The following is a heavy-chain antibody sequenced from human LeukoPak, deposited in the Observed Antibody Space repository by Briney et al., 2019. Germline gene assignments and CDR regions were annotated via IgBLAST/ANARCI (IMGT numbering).Heavy chain of an antibody. D-gene: IGHD6-19*01. CDR3: AREYTLYRSGWFLDY. CDR2: IDYSGST. V-gene: IGHV4-39*07. CDR1: GDSSYNSLYS. Sequence: SETLSLTCTVSGDSSYNSLYSWGWIRQPPGKGLEWIGSIDYSGSTHYNPSLESRATISIDTSKNQFSLNLYSVTAADTAVYYCAREYTLYRSGWFLDYWGQGTLVTVSS. J-gene: IGHJ4*02.